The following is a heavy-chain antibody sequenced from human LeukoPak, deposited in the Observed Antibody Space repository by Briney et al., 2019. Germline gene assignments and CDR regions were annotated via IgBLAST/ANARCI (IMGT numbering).Heavy chain of an antibody. CDR3: WRAVWGSPYFDY. CDR2: IYYSGYT. CDR1: GGSISSYY. D-gene: IGHD3-16*01. Sequence: SETLSLTRTVFGGSISSYYWSWIRQPPGKGLEWIGYIYYSGYTNYNPSLKSRVTISVDTSKNQFSLKLSSVTAADTAVYYCWRAVWGSPYFDYWGQGTLVTVSS. J-gene: IGHJ4*02. V-gene: IGHV4-59*01.